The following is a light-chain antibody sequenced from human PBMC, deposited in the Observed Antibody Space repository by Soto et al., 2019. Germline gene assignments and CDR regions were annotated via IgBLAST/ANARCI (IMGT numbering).Light chain of an antibody. CDR3: QQYGRSPRT. CDR2: GAS. Sequence: EIVLTQSPGTLSLSPGERATLSCRASQSVSSSYLAWYQQKPGQAPRLLIYGASSRSTDIPDRFSGSGSGTDFTLTISRLEREDFAVDYCQQYGRSPRTFGQGTKVEIQ. CDR1: QSVSSSY. V-gene: IGKV3-20*01. J-gene: IGKJ1*01.